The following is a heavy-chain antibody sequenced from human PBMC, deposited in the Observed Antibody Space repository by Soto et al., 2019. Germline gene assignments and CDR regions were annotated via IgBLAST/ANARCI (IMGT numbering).Heavy chain of an antibody. CDR3: VRGVGVTANMRIYLFTQ. D-gene: IGHD1-26*01. CDR2: ITHSGDT. CDR1: NGSISSGPNY. V-gene: IGHV4-31*03. J-gene: IGHJ4*02. Sequence: SETLSLICTVSNGSISSGPNYWNWIRQHPGKGLEWVGYITHSGDTHYHPSLKSRASISADKSKNQLSLMLSSLTVADTAVYFCVRGVGVTANMRIYLFTQWGQGTLVTVSS.